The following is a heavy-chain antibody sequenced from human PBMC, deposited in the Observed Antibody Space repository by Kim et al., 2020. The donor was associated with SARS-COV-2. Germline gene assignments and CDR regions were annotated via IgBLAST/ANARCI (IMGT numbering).Heavy chain of an antibody. J-gene: IGHJ4*02. CDR3: ASSGTDITMVRGVILSFDY. D-gene: IGHD3-10*01. CDR1: GGSFSGYY. Sequence: SETLSLTCAVYGGSFSGYYWSWIRQPPGKGLEWIGEINHSGSTNYNPSLKSRVTISVDTSKNQFSLKLSSVTAADTAVYYCASSGTDITMVRGVILSFDYWGQGTLVTVSS. V-gene: IGHV4-34*01. CDR2: INHSGST.